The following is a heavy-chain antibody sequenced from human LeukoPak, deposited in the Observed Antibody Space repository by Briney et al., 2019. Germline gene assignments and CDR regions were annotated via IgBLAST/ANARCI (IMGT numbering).Heavy chain of an antibody. CDR1: GFTFSSYT. Sequence: GGSLRLSCAASGFTFSSYTMSWVRQAPGKGLKWVSTITTSDGNTYYADSVKGRFTVSRDNSKNTLYLQMNSLRAEDTAVYYCAKDGGLWVSAHWGDSWGRGTLVTVSS. D-gene: IGHD7-27*01. CDR3: AKDGGLWVSAHWGDS. V-gene: IGHV3-23*01. CDR2: ITTSDGNT. J-gene: IGHJ4*02.